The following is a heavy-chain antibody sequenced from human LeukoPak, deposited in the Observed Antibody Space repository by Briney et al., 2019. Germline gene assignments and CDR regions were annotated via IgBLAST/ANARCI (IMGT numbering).Heavy chain of an antibody. V-gene: IGHV3-66*01. D-gene: IGHD3-10*01. J-gene: IGHJ6*02. CDR2: IYSGGST. Sequence: GGFLRLSCAASGLTVSSNYMSWVRQAPGKGLEWVSVIYSGGSTYYADSVKGRFTISRDNSKNTLYLQMNSLRAEDTAVYYCASDSMVRSRYYYGMDVWGQGTTVTVSS. CDR1: GLTVSSNY. CDR3: ASDSMVRSRYYYGMDV.